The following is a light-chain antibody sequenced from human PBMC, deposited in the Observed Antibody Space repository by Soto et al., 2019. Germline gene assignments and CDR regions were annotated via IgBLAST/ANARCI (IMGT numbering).Light chain of an antibody. CDR2: SAS. CDR1: QGLTSSY. CDR3: QHYRT. Sequence: EIVLTQSPGTLSLSPGERATLSCRASQGLTSSYLTWYQQKPGQPLRLLIYSASNRATGIPDRFSDSGSGTDFTLTISRLETEDFAVYYWQHYRTFGQGTNVE. J-gene: IGKJ1*01. V-gene: IGKV3-20*01.